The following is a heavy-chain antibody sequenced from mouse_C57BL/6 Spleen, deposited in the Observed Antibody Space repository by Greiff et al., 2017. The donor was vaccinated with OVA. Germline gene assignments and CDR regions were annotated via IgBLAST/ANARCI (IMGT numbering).Heavy chain of an antibody. V-gene: IGHV1-26*01. CDR2: INPNNGGT. J-gene: IGHJ2*01. D-gene: IGHD4-1*01. CDR1: GYTFTDYY. Sequence: VQLQQSGPELVKPGASVKISCKASGYTFTDYYMNWVKQSHGKSLEWIGDINPNNGGTSYNQKFKGKATLTVDKSSSTAYMELRSLTSEDSAVYDCARGGTGNFDYWGQGTTLTVSS. CDR3: ARGGTGNFDY.